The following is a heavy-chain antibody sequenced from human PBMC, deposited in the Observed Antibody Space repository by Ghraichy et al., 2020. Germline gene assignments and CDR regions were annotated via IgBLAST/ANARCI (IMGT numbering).Heavy chain of an antibody. CDR3: ARDRGWAVAGDFFDY. CDR2: IYYSGST. J-gene: IGHJ4*02. V-gene: IGHV4-59*01. Sequence: SETLSLTCTVSGGSISSYYWSWIRQPPGKGLEWIGYIYYSGSTNYNPSLKSRVTISVDTSKNQFSLKLSSVTAADTAVYYCARDRGWAVAGDFFDYWGQGTLVTVSS. D-gene: IGHD6-19*01. CDR1: GGSISSYY.